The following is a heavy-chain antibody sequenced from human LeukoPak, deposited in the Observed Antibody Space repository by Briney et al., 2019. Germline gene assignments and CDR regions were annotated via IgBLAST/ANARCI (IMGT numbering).Heavy chain of an antibody. CDR3: ARGRALADRAYWFDP. D-gene: IGHD6-6*01. J-gene: IGHJ5*02. CDR1: GGSFSSYY. Sequence: SETLSLTCAVYGGSFSSYYWSWIRQPPGKGLEWIGEINHSGSTNYNPSLKSRVTISVDTSKNQFSLKLSSVTAADTAVYYCARGRALADRAYWFDPWGQGTLVTVSS. CDR2: INHSGST. V-gene: IGHV4-34*01.